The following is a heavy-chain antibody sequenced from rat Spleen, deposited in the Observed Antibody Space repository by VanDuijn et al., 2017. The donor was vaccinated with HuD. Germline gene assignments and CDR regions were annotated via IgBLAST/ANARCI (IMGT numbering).Heavy chain of an antibody. CDR2: IRSDGGRN. V-gene: IGHV5-20*01. CDR3: TTGWELHY. CDR1: GFTFSDYY. D-gene: IGHD5-1*01. J-gene: IGHJ2*01. Sequence: EVQLVESDGGLVQPGRSLKLSCAASGFTFSDYYMAWVRQAPTKGLEWVATIRSDGGRNFYRDSVKGRFTISRDKAKSTLNLQMGSLRSEDTATYYWTTGWELHYWGQGVMVTVSS.